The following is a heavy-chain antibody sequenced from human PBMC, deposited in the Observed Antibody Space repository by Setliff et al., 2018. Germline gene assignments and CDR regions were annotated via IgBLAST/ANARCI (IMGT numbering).Heavy chain of an antibody. Sequence: SETLSLTCAVSGGSNGSRTYYWGWVRQPPGKGLEWIGSLYYTGNTYYNPSLRSRVTISVDTSKNRFSLKLKSVTAADTAVFYCARHSRSSGGESWGQGTLVTVSS. CDR3: ARHSRSSGGES. D-gene: IGHD2-15*01. J-gene: IGHJ4*02. CDR1: GGSNGSRTYY. V-gene: IGHV4-39*01. CDR2: LYYTGNT.